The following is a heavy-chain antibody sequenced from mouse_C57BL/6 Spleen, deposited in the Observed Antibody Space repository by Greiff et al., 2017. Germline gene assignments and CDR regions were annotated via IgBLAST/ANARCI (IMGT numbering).Heavy chain of an antibody. CDR3: ANSLITTVVATRDMDY. CDR1: GFAFTNYL. Sequence: VQVVESGAELVRPGTSVKVSCKASGFAFTNYLIEWVKQRPGQGLEWIGVINPGSGGTNYNEKFKGKATLTADKSSSTAYMQLSSLTSEDSAVYFCANSLITTVVATRDMDYWGQGTSVTVSS. V-gene: IGHV1-54*01. J-gene: IGHJ4*01. CDR2: INPGSGGT. D-gene: IGHD1-1*01.